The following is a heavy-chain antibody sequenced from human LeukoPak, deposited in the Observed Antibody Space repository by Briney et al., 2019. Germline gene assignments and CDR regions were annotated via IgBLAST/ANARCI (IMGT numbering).Heavy chain of an antibody. CDR3: ARESESSGWYDY. D-gene: IGHD6-19*01. J-gene: IGHJ4*02. V-gene: IGHV3-43*02. CDR2: ISGDGGST. CDR1: GFMFHDYA. Sequence: GGSLRLSCAGPGFMFHDYAIHWVRQATGKGLGWVSLISGDGGSTFYADSVKGRFTISRDNSKNSLYLQMNSLRSDDTALYYCARESESSGWYDYWGQGTLVTVSS.